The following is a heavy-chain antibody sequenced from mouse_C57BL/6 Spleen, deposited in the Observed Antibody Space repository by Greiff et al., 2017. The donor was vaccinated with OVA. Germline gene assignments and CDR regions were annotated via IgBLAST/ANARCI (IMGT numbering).Heavy chain of an antibody. V-gene: IGHV1-59*01. CDR3: ARREGNYWYFDV. D-gene: IGHD2-1*01. CDR1: GYTFTSYW. CDR2: IDPSDSYT. J-gene: IGHJ1*03. Sequence: QVQLQQPGAELVRPGTSVKLSCKASGYTFTSYWMHWVKQRPGQGLEWIGVIDPSDSYTNYNQKFKGKATLTVDTSSSTAYMQLSSLTSEDSAVYYCARREGNYWYFDVWGTGTTVTVSS.